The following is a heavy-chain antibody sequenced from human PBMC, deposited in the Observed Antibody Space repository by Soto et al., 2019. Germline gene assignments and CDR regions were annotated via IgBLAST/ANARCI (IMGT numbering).Heavy chain of an antibody. Sequence: EVQLVESGGGLVKPGGSLRLSCAASGFTFSSYSMNWVRQAPGKGLEWVSSISSSSSYIYYADSVKGRFTIYRDNAKNSLYRQMNSLRAEDTAVYYCARVFGSGWYGDFDYWGQGTLVTVSS. V-gene: IGHV3-21*01. J-gene: IGHJ4*02. CDR3: ARVFGSGWYGDFDY. D-gene: IGHD6-19*01. CDR1: GFTFSSYS. CDR2: ISSSSSYI.